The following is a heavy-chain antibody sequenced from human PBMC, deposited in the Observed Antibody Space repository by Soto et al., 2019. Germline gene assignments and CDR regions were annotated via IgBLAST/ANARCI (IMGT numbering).Heavy chain of an antibody. V-gene: IGHV3-7*01. D-gene: IGHD3-22*01. CDR3: ARDSWSLDDSSGYYHGQVDY. CDR1: GFTFSSYW. Sequence: PGGSLRLSCAASGFTFSSYWMSWVRQAPGKGLEWVANIKQDGSEKYYVDSVKGRFTISRDNAKNSLYLQMNSLRAEDTAVYYCARDSWSLDDSSGYYHGQVDYWGQGTLVTVSS. CDR2: IKQDGSEK. J-gene: IGHJ4*02.